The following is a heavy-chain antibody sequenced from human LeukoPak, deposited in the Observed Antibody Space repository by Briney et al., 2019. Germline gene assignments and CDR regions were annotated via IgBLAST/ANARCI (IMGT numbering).Heavy chain of an antibody. J-gene: IGHJ3*02. Sequence: SETLSLTCTVSGGSISSYYWSWIRQPAGKGLEWIGRIYTSGSTNYNPSLKSRVTMSVDTSKNQFSLKLTSVNAADTALYYCTRDNGGDWYAFDIWGQGTVVTVSS. D-gene: IGHD2-21*02. CDR3: TRDNGGDWYAFDI. CDR1: GGSISSYY. V-gene: IGHV4-4*07. CDR2: IYTSGST.